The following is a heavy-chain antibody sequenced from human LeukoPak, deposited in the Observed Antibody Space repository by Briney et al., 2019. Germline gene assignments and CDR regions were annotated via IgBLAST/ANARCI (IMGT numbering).Heavy chain of an antibody. J-gene: IGHJ4*02. Sequence: GGSLGLSCAASGFTFSSYWMSWVRQAPGKGLEWVANIKQDGSEKYYVDSVKGRFTISRDNAKNSLYLQMNSLRAEDTAVYYCARDDLGYCSSTSCWRPLDYWGQGTLVTVSS. CDR1: GFTFSSYW. CDR3: ARDDLGYCSSTSCWRPLDY. V-gene: IGHV3-7*03. CDR2: IKQDGSEK. D-gene: IGHD2-2*01.